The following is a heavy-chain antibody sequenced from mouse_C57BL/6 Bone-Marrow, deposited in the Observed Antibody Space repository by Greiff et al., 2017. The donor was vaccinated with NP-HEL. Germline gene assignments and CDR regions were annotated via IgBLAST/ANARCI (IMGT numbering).Heavy chain of an antibody. D-gene: IGHD2-4*01. V-gene: IGHV1-26*01. CDR2: INPNNGGT. Sequence: EVQLQQSGPELVKPGASVKISCKASGYTFTDYYMNWVKQSHGKSLEWIGDINPNNGGTSYNQKFKGKATLTVDKSSSTAYMELRSLTSEDSAVYYCARATYYDYDGAMDYWGQETSVTVSS. J-gene: IGHJ4*01. CDR3: ARATYYDYDGAMDY. CDR1: GYTFTDYY.